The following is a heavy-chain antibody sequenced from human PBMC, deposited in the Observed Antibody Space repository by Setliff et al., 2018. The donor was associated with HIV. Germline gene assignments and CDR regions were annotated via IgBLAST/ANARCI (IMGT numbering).Heavy chain of an antibody. CDR3: ASRGVLTPSDAFDI. V-gene: IGHV3-21*06. CDR1: GFSFSDYS. J-gene: IGHJ3*02. Sequence: GGSLRLSCVASGFSFSDYSMNWVRRAPGKGLEWLASISHSSSKIFCADSVRGRFYISRDNAENSLFLEMTSLRVDDTAVYSCASRGVLTPSDAFDIWGRGTMVTVSS. CDR2: ISHSSSKI. D-gene: IGHD2-21*02.